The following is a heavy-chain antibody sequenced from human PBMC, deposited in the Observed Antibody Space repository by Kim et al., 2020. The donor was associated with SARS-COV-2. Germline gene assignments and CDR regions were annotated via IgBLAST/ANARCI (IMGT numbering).Heavy chain of an antibody. CDR2: ISSSSSYI. CDR3: ARDVGRGSYSIYYYGMDV. CDR1: GFTFSSYS. J-gene: IGHJ6*02. D-gene: IGHD1-26*01. V-gene: IGHV3-21*01. Sequence: GGSLRLSCAASGFTFSSYSMNWVRQAPGKGLEWVSSISSSSSYIYYADSVKGRFTISRDNAKNSLYLQMNSLRAEDTAVYYCARDVGRGSYSIYYYGMDVWGQGTTVTVSS.